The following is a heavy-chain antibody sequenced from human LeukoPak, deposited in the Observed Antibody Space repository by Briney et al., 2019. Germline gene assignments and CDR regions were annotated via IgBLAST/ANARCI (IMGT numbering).Heavy chain of an antibody. CDR3: ARRGSGWTIDY. Sequence: PGESLKISCKGSGYSFSTYWIGWVRRMPGKGLEWMGIIYPGDSDTRYSLSFQGQVTISADKSINTAYLQWNSLKASDTAMYYCARRGSGWTIDYWGQGTLVTVSS. V-gene: IGHV5-51*01. D-gene: IGHD6-19*01. CDR1: GYSFSTYW. CDR2: IYPGDSDT. J-gene: IGHJ4*02.